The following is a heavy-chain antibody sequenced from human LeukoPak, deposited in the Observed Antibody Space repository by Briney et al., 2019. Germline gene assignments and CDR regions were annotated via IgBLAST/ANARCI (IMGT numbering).Heavy chain of an antibody. CDR1: GYSFTSYW. CDR3: ASSKSSSWYPFYLDY. D-gene: IGHD6-13*01. J-gene: IGHJ4*02. V-gene: IGHV5-51*01. Sequence: GESLKISCKGSGYSFTSYWIGWVRQMPGKGLEWMGIIYPGDSDTRYSPSFQGQVTISADKSFSTAYLQWSSLKASDTAIYYCASSKSSSWYPFYLDYWGQGTLVTVSS. CDR2: IYPGDSDT.